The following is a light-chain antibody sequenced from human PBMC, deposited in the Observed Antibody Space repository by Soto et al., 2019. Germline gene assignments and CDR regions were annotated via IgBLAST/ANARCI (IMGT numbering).Light chain of an antibody. V-gene: IGKV3-15*01. CDR3: QYYNTFSGT. CDR1: ESVLDY. J-gene: IGKJ1*01. CDR2: GAS. Sequence: EIVLTQSPATLSAYPGERANLSFRASESVLDYLAWFQQRPGQSPRLLIYGASTRATGIPARFSGSGSGTEFTLTISSLQSDDFATYYCQYYNTFSGTFGQGTKVDI.